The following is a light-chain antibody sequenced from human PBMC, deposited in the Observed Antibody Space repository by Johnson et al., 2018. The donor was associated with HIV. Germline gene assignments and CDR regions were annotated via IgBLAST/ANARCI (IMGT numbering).Light chain of an antibody. CDR1: SSNIGRNY. J-gene: IGLJ1*01. CDR2: ENN. Sequence: HSVLTQPPSVSAAPGQKVTISCSGSSSNIGRNYVSWYQQLPGTAPKLLIYENNKRPSGIPDRFSGSKSGTSVTLAITGLQTGDEADYYCGTWDTSLSVYVFGTGTKVTVL. V-gene: IGLV1-51*02. CDR3: GTWDTSLSVYV.